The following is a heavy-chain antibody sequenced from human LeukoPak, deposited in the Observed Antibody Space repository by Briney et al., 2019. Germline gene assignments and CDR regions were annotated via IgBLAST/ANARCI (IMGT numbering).Heavy chain of an antibody. D-gene: IGHD3-22*01. V-gene: IGHV3-23*01. CDR2: ITDSGGSP. J-gene: IGHJ4*02. CDR1: GFTFSSYA. Sequence: PGRSLRLSCAASGFTFSSYAMSWVRQAPGKGLEWVSAITDSGGSPYYSDSVKGRFSISRDNSKSTLYLQMNSLRAEDTAVYYCAKGNIGYYFDYWGQGTLVTVSS. CDR3: AKGNIGYYFDY.